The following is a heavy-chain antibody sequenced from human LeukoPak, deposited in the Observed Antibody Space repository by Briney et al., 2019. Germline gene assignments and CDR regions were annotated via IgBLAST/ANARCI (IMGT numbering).Heavy chain of an antibody. Sequence: PGGSLRLSCAASGFTFSSYWMHWVRQAPGKGLVWVSRINSDGSSTSYADSVKGRFTISRDNAKNTLYLQMNSLRAEDTAVYYCAKDRAQQLVLDFWGQGTLVTVSS. V-gene: IGHV3-74*01. CDR1: GFTFSSYW. J-gene: IGHJ4*02. CDR2: INSDGSST. CDR3: AKDRAQQLVLDF. D-gene: IGHD6-13*01.